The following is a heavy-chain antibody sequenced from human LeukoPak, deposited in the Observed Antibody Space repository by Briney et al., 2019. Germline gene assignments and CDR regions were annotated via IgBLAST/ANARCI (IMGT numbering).Heavy chain of an antibody. CDR1: GFTFSSYG. V-gene: IGHV3-30*03. J-gene: IGHJ4*02. CDR2: ISYDGSNK. D-gene: IGHD3-22*01. Sequence: GGSLRLSCAASGFTFSSYGMHWVRQAPGKGLEWVAVISYDGSNKYYADSVKGRFTISRDNSKNTLYLQMNSLRAEDTAVYYCAPSPLTGGWYYYDSSGYYSGLDYWGQGTLVTVSS. CDR3: APSPLTGGWYYYDSSGYYSGLDY.